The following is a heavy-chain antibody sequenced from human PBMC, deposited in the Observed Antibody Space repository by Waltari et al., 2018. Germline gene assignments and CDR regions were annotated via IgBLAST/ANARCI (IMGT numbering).Heavy chain of an antibody. V-gene: IGHV4-59*01. CDR2: IHYSGTT. Sequence: QVQLQESGPGLVRPSETLSLPCTVSAGSISSYYWNWIRQLPGKGLEWIGFIHYSGTTEYNPSLKNRATTSIQTSKNQFSLRLDSVTAADTAIYYCARPGIGDAFDVWGQGTMVTVSS. CDR3: ARPGIGDAFDV. J-gene: IGHJ3*01. CDR1: AGSISSYY.